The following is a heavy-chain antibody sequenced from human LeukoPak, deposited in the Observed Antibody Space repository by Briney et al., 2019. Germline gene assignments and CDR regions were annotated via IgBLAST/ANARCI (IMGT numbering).Heavy chain of an antibody. D-gene: IGHD3-16*01. CDR2: ISGRGDKT. CDR1: GFTFSNYA. Sequence: GGSLRLSCAASGFTFSNYAMSWVRQAPGKGLEWVSAISGRGDKTYHTDSVKGRFTISRDNSKNTVFLQMNSLRAEDTAVYYCAKDRANWAIDDWGQGTQVTVSS. CDR3: AKDRANWAIDD. J-gene: IGHJ4*02. V-gene: IGHV3-23*01.